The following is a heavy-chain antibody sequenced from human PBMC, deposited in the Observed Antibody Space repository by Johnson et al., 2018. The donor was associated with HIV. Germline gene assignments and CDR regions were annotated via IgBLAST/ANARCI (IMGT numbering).Heavy chain of an antibody. CDR2: ISYDGSNK. D-gene: IGHD6-6*01. V-gene: IGHV3-30*04. CDR3: ARASVSSPRYSSSSDDAFDI. CDR1: GFTFSSYA. Sequence: VQLVESGGGVVQPGRSLRLSCAASGFTFSSYAMHWVRPAPGKGLEWVAVISYDGSNKYYADSVKGRFTISRDNSKNTLYLQMNSLIAEDTAVYYCARASVSSPRYSSSSDDAFDIWGQVTMVTVSS. J-gene: IGHJ3*02.